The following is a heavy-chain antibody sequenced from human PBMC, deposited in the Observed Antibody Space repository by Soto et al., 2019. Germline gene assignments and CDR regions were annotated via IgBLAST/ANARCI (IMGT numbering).Heavy chain of an antibody. D-gene: IGHD2-2*01. V-gene: IGHV4-59*08. CDR1: GGSISSYY. Sequence: SETLSLTCTVSGGSISSYYWSWVRQPPWKGLEWIGYIYYSGSTNYNPSLKSRVAISVDTSKNQFSLKLSSVTAADTAVYYCARLGGGSYCSSTSCFLDYWGQGTLVTVSS. CDR3: ARLGGGSYCSSTSCFLDY. J-gene: IGHJ4*02. CDR2: IYYSGST.